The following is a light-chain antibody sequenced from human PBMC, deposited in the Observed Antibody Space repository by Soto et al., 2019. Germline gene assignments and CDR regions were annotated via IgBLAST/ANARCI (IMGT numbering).Light chain of an antibody. Sequence: QSVLTQPPSASGTPGQRVTISCSGSSSNIGSNYVYWYQQLPGTAPKLLIYRNNQRPSGVPDRFSGSKSGTSASLALSGLRSEDETDYYCAAWDDSLSSHIFGPGTKLTVL. V-gene: IGLV1-47*01. CDR3: AAWDDSLSSHI. CDR1: SSNIGSNY. J-gene: IGLJ1*01. CDR2: RNN.